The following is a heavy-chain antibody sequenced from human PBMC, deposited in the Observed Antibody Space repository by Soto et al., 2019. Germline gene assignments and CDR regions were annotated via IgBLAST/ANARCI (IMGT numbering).Heavy chain of an antibody. J-gene: IGHJ5*02. V-gene: IGHV4-30-2*01. CDR1: GGSISSGGYS. CDR2: IYHSGST. Sequence: QLQLQESGSGLVKPSQTLSLTRAVSGGSISSGGYSWSWIRQPPGKGLEWIGYIYHSGSTYYNPSLTSRVTISVDRSKNQFSLKLSSVTAADTAVYYCARGPPHDYGDYGIDPWGQGTLVTVSS. D-gene: IGHD4-17*01. CDR3: ARGPPHDYGDYGIDP.